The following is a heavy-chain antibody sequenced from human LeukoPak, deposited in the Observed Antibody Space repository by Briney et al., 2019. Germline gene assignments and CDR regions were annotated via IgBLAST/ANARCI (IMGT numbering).Heavy chain of an antibody. CDR2: ISSSSSYI. Sequence: PGGSLRLSCAASGFTFSSYSMNWVRQAPGKGLEWVSSISSSSSYIYYADSVKGRFTISRDNAKNSLYLQMNSLRAEDTAIYYCARDSTFARASGSQLFDYWGQGTLVTVSS. CDR1: GFTFSSYS. V-gene: IGHV3-21*01. CDR3: ARDSTFARASGSQLFDY. D-gene: IGHD3-10*01. J-gene: IGHJ4*02.